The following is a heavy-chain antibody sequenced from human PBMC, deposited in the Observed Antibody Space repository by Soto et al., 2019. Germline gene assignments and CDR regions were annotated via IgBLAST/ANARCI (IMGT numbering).Heavy chain of an antibody. CDR3: ARDKGRTIPGMNWLDP. V-gene: IGHV3-48*02. CDR2: ISSSSATI. J-gene: IGHJ5*02. CDR1: GFRFSLFG. Sequence: ESGGDLVQPGGSLRLSCVASGFRFSLFGMNWVRQGPGKGLEWSTYISSSSATIVYGGSVEGRFTVSRDNAENSGQPERKGLRDEETAVCYCARDKGRTIPGMNWLDPWGHGTLVTVST. D-gene: IGHD3-10*01.